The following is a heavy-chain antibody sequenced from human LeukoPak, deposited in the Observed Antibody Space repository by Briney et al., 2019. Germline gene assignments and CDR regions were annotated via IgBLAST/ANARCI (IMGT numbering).Heavy chain of an antibody. CDR3: ARTYSSSSHFDY. Sequence: SETLSLTCTVSGGSISSYYRSWIRQPPGKGLEWIGYIYSSGSTNYNPSLKSRVTISVDTSKNQFSLKLSSVTAADTAVYYCARTYSSSSHFDYWGQGTLVTVSS. D-gene: IGHD6-6*01. J-gene: IGHJ4*02. V-gene: IGHV4-4*09. CDR1: GGSISSYY. CDR2: IYSSGST.